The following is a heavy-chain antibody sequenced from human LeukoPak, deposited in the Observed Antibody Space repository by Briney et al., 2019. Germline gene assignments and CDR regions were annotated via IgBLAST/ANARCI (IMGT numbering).Heavy chain of an antibody. D-gene: IGHD1-26*01. V-gene: IGHV3-21*04. CDR3: AKDAYGGIVGATGDAFDI. J-gene: IGHJ3*02. Sequence: GGSLRLSCAASGFTFSNYSMNWVRQAPGKGLEWVSSISSRSTYIYHADSVKGRFTISRDNAKNSLFLQMNSLRAEDTAVYYCAKDAYGGIVGATGDAFDIWGQGTMVTVSS. CDR1: GFTFSNYS. CDR2: ISSRSTYI.